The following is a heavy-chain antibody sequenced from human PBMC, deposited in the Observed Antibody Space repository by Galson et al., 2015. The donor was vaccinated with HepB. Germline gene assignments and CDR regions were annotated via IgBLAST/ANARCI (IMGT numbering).Heavy chain of an antibody. CDR2: ISYDGSNK. J-gene: IGHJ3*02. CDR3: AKETYVVVIGGGAFDI. Sequence: SLRLSCAASGFTFSSYGMHWVRQAPGKGLEWVAVISYDGSNKYYADSVKGRFTISRDNSKNTLYLQMNSLRAEDTAVYYCAKETYVVVIGGGAFDIWGQGTMVTVSS. V-gene: IGHV3-30*18. CDR1: GFTFSSYG. D-gene: IGHD2-21*01.